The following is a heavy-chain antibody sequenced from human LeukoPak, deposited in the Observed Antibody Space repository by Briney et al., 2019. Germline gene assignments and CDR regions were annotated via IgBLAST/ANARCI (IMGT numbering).Heavy chain of an antibody. CDR3: ARVKKGYSYGTAFDY. V-gene: IGHV1-69*13. CDR1: GGTFSSYA. Sequence: GASVKVSCKASGGTFSSYAINWVRQAPGQGLEWMGGITPMFGTAKYAQKFQGRVTITADESTSTAYMELRSLRSDDTAVYYCARVKKGYSYGTAFDYWGQGTLVTVSS. J-gene: IGHJ4*02. CDR2: ITPMFGTA. D-gene: IGHD5-18*01.